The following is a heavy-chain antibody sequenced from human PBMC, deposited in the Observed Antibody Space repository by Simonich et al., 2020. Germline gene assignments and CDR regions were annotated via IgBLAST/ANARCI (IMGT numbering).Heavy chain of an antibody. CDR1: GFTFSSYW. CDR2: IKQDGSEK. Sequence: EVQLVESGGGLVQPGGSLRLSCAASGFTFSSYWMSWGQARGKGLEWVANIKQDGSEKYYVDSVKGRFTISRDNAKNSLYLQMNSLRAEDTAVYYCARDVRRDGFDYWGQGTLVTVSS. V-gene: IGHV3-7*01. CDR3: ARDVRRDGFDY. J-gene: IGHJ4*02.